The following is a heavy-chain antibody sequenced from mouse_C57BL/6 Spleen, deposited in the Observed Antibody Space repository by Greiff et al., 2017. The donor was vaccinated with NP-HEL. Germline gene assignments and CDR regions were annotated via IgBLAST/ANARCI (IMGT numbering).Heavy chain of an antibody. CDR2: IDPSDSYT. V-gene: IGHV1-59*01. D-gene: IGHD2-4*01. CDR1: GYTFTSYW. Sequence: QVQLQQPGAELVRPGTSVKLSCKASGYTFTSYWMHWVKQRPGQGLEWIGVIDPSDSYTNYNQKFKGKATLTVDTSSSTAYMQLSSLTSEDSAVYYCARGLYYDYDRYFDVWGTGTTVTVSS. CDR3: ARGLYYDYDRYFDV. J-gene: IGHJ1*03.